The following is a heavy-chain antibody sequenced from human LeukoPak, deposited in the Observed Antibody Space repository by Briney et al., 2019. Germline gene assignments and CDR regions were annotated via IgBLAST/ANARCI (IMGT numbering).Heavy chain of an antibody. J-gene: IGHJ3*02. D-gene: IGHD4-17*01. V-gene: IGHV1-3*01. CDR1: GYTFTSYA. Sequence: ASVKVSCKASGYTFTSYAMHWVRQAPEQRLEWMGWINAGNGNTKYSQKFQGRVTITRDTSASTVYMELSSLRSEDTAVYYCARGPLDYGDAFDIWGQGTMVTVSS. CDR2: INAGNGNT. CDR3: ARGPLDYGDAFDI.